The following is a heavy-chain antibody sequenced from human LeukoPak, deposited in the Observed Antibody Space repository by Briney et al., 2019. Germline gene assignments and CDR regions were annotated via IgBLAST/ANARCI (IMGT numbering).Heavy chain of an antibody. Sequence: GGSLRLSCAASGFTFSSYGMHWVRQAPGKGLEWVAVIWYDGSNKYYADSVEGRFTISRDNSKNTLYLQMNSLRAEDTAVYYCARDAVGYYDSSGPYNWFDPWGQGTLVTVSS. J-gene: IGHJ5*02. CDR1: GFTFSSYG. CDR2: IWYDGSNK. V-gene: IGHV3-33*01. CDR3: ARDAVGYYDSSGPYNWFDP. D-gene: IGHD3-22*01.